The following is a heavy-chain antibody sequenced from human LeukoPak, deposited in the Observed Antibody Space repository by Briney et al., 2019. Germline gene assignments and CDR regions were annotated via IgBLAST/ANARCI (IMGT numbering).Heavy chain of an antibody. D-gene: IGHD5-18*01. CDR3: AREGGDTAIKDAFDI. V-gene: IGHV3-21*01. J-gene: IGHJ3*02. CDR2: ISSSSSYI. Sequence: PGGSLRLSCAASGFTFSSYSMNWVRQAPGKGLEWVSSISSSSSYIYYADSVKGRFTISRDNAKNSLYLQMNSLRAEDTAVYYCAREGGDTAIKDAFDIWGQGTMVTVSS. CDR1: GFTFSSYS.